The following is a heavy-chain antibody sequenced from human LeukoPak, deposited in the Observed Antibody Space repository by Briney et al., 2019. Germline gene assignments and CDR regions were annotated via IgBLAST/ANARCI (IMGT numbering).Heavy chain of an antibody. D-gene: IGHD3-3*02. CDR2: IYCSGST. J-gene: IGHJ4*02. V-gene: IGHV4-59*01. Sequence: SETLSLTCTVSGGSISSYYWSWIRQPPGKGLEWIGYIYCSGSTNYNPSLKSRVTISVDTSKNQFSLKLSSVTAADTAVYYCATGNNRGIYYFDYWGQGTLVTVSS. CDR3: ATGNNRGIYYFDY. CDR1: GGSISSYY.